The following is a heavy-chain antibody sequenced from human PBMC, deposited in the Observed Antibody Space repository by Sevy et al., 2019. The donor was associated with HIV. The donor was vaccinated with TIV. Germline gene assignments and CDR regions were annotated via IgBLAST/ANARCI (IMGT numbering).Heavy chain of an antibody. CDR1: GFTFSSYA. CDR2: ISGSGGST. Sequence: VGSLRLSCAASGFTFSSYAMSWVRQAPGKGLEWVSAISGSGGSTYYADSVKGRFTISRDNSKNTLYLQMNSLRAEDTAVYYCAKVGGDYDSSGYSGYYYYMDVWGKGTTVTVSS. D-gene: IGHD3-22*01. V-gene: IGHV3-23*01. CDR3: AKVGGDYDSSGYSGYYYYMDV. J-gene: IGHJ6*03.